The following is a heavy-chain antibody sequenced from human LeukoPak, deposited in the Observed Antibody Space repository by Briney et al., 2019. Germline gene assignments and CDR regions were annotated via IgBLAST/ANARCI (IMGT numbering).Heavy chain of an antibody. D-gene: IGHD3-10*01. J-gene: IGHJ4*02. CDR1: GFTVSSNY. CDR2: IYSGGST. CDR3: AKDGGSGSYILYYFDY. V-gene: IGHV3-53*01. Sequence: GGSLRLSCAASGFTVSSNYMSWVRQAPGKGLEWVSVIYSGGSTYYADSVKGRFTISRDNSKNTLYLQMNSLRAEDTAVYYCAKDGGSGSYILYYFDYWGQGTLVTVSS.